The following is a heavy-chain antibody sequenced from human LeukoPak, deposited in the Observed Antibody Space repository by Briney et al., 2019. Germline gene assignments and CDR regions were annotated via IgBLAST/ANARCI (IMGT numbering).Heavy chain of an antibody. D-gene: IGHD4-17*01. V-gene: IGHV3-66*01. CDR2: IYSGGST. CDR3: ARLDYGDYTGYYGMDV. J-gene: IGHJ6*02. Sequence: GGSLRLSCAASGFTVSSNYMSWVRQAPGKGLEWVSVIYSGGSTYYADSVKGRFTISRDNSKNTLYLQMNSLRAEDTAVYYCARLDYGDYTGYYGMDVWGQGTTVTVSS. CDR1: GFTVSSNY.